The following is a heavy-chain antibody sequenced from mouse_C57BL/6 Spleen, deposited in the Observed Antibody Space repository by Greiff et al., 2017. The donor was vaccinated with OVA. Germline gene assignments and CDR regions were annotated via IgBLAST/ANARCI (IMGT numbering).Heavy chain of an antibody. J-gene: IGHJ1*03. D-gene: IGHD2-4*01. V-gene: IGHV1-72*01. CDR2: IDPNSGGT. CDR3: ARAPYDYGDWYFDV. Sequence: QVQLQQPGAELVKPGASVKLSCKASGYTFTSYWMHWVKQRPGRGLEWIGRIDPNSGGTKYNEKFKSKATLTVDKPSSTAYMHLSSLTSEDSAVCYCARAPYDYGDWYFDVWGTGTTVTVSS. CDR1: GYTFTSYW.